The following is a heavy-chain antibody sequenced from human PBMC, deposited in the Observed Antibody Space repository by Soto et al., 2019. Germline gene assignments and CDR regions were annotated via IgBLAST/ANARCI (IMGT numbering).Heavy chain of an antibody. CDR1: GGTFSSYA. V-gene: IGHV1-69*06. J-gene: IGHJ6*02. CDR3: AREMPNYYGMDV. CDR2: IIPIFGTA. D-gene: IGHD2-2*01. Sequence: SVKVSCKASGGTFSSYAISWVRQAPGQGLEWMGGIIPIFGTANYAQKFQGRVTITADKSTSTAYMELSSLRSEDTAVYYCAREMPNYYGMDVRGQGXTVTVYS.